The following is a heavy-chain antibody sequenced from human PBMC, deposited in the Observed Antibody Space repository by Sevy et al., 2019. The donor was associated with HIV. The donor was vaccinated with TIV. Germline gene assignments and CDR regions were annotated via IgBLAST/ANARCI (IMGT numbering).Heavy chain of an antibody. D-gene: IGHD3-3*01. CDR2: IWYDGSYK. CDR3: AKTLAIFGVLMSPDFDP. Sequence: GGCMRLSCAASGFTFSNYGMHWVRQAPGKGLERVAVIWYDGSYKYYADSVKGRFTISRDNTKSTLYLQMNSLRAEDTALYYCAKTLAIFGVLMSPDFDPWGQGTLVTVSS. CDR1: GFTFSNYG. J-gene: IGHJ5*02. V-gene: IGHV3-33*06.